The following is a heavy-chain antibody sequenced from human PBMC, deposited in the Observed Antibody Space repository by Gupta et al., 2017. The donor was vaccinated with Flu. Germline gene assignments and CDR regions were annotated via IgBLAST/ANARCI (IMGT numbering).Heavy chain of an antibody. Sequence: EVQLLESGGGLVQPGGSLRLSCAASGFTFSSYAMSWVRQAPGKGLEWVSAISGSGGSTYYADSVKGRFTISRDNSKNTLYLQMNSLRAEDTAVYYCAKDLFPTHIVGATLDYWGQGTLVTVSS. D-gene: IGHD1-26*01. CDR1: GFTFSSYA. V-gene: IGHV3-23*01. CDR2: ISGSGGST. CDR3: AKDLFPTHIVGATLDY. J-gene: IGHJ4*02.